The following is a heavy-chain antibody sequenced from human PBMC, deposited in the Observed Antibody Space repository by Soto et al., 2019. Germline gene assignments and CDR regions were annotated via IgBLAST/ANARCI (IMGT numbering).Heavy chain of an antibody. D-gene: IGHD6-13*01. CDR1: GFTFSSYS. J-gene: IGHJ4*02. CDR2: ITSSGTTV. CDR3: ARGSSNWAYYFDF. V-gene: IGHV3-48*02. Sequence: EVHLLESGGGLVQPGGSLRLSCAASGFTFSSYSLNWVRQAPGKGLEWVSYITSSGTTVYYADSVRGRFTISRDNAKNSLYLQMNSLRDDDTAVYYCARGSSNWAYYFDFWGQGTLVTVSS.